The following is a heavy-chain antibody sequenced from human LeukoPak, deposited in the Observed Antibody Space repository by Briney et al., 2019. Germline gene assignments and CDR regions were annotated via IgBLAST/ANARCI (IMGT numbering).Heavy chain of an antibody. CDR1: GGSISSSSYY. Sequence: PSETLSLTCTVSGGSISSSSYYWGWIRQPPGKGLEWIGAIYYSGNPFYNPSLKSRVPISVDPSITHFSLTLPSLTAPDTAVHFCTRHEHKALAGDTWGPGTLVTVSS. CDR3: TRHEHKALAGDT. CDR2: IYYSGNP. D-gene: IGHD6-19*01. V-gene: IGHV4-39*01. J-gene: IGHJ5*02.